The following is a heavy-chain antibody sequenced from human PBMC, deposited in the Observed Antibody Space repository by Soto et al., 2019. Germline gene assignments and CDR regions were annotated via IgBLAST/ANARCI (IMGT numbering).Heavy chain of an antibody. J-gene: IGHJ6*02. CDR3: ARVSYSSSAGGWYYYYYGMDV. V-gene: IGHV3-7*03. CDR2: IKQDGSEK. CDR1: GFTFSSYW. D-gene: IGHD6-6*01. Sequence: GGSLRLSCAASGFTFSSYWMSWVRQAPGKGLEWVANIKQDGSEKYYVDSVKGRFTVSRDNAKNSLYLQMNSLRAEDTAVYYCARVSYSSSAGGWYYYYYGMDVWGQGTTVTVSS.